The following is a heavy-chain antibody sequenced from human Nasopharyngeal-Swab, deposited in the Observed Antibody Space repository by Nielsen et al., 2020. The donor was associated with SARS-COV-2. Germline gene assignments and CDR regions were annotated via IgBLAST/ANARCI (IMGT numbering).Heavy chain of an antibody. CDR2: VYSGGRT. J-gene: IGHJ4*02. Sequence: VRQAPGKGLEWVSIVYSGGRTSHADSVNGRFSVSRHNSENTVYLQMNSLRTDDTALYYCATFPPSYCGGPTHYCDYWGQGTQVTVSS. V-gene: IGHV3-53*04. D-gene: IGHD2-21*01. CDR3: ATFPPSYCGGPTHYCDY.